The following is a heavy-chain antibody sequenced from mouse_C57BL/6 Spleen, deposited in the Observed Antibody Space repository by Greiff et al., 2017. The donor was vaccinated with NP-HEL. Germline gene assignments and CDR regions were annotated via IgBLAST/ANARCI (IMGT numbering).Heavy chain of an antibody. Sequence: EVKLVESGGGLVKPGGSLKLSCAASGFTFSDYGMHWVRQAPEKGLEWVAYISSGSSTIYYADTVKGRFTISRDNAKNTLFLQMTSLRSEDTAMYYYARWHYGSSYDAMDYWGQGTSVTVSS. CDR2: ISSGSSTI. V-gene: IGHV5-17*01. D-gene: IGHD1-1*01. CDR1: GFTFSDYG. J-gene: IGHJ4*01. CDR3: ARWHYGSSYDAMDY.